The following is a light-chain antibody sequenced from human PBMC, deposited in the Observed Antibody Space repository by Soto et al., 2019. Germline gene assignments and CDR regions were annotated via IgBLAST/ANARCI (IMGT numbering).Light chain of an antibody. V-gene: IGKV1-5*01. CDR3: PQYKSFSAT. CDR2: DVS. CDR1: QSVSGW. J-gene: IGKJ1*01. Sequence: DIQMTQSPSALSASVADTVTITCRARQSVSGWLAWYQQKPGKAPKLLIYDVSALPRGVPPRFSGSGSGTPLTLSIGGMQPDDFPTYYRPQYKSFSATFGPGTKLDIK.